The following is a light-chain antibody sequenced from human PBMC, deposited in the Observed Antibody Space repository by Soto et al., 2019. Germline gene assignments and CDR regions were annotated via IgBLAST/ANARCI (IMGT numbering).Light chain of an antibody. CDR3: QQYDKSLPPVT. J-gene: IGKJ4*01. Sequence: DIILTQSPATLSVSPGERATLSCRASRSVSTNLAWYQHKLGQGPRLLIYGASTRVKGVPARFSGSGSGTDFTLIISYLKSEDFGVYYCQQYDKSLPPVTFGGGTKVEI. CDR1: RSVSTN. CDR2: GAS. V-gene: IGKV3-15*01.